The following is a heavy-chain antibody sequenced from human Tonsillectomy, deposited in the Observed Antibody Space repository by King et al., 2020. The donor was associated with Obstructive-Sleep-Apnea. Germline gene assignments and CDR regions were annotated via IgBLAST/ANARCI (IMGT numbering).Heavy chain of an antibody. CDR2: ISSGSSYI. CDR1: GFTFSSYS. Sequence: VQLVESGGGLVKPGGSLRLSCAASGFTFSSYSLNWVRQAPGKGLEWVSSISSGSSYIYYADSVKGRFTVSRDNAKTSLYLQMNSLRVEDTAVYYCARHGIAAGGTEPYYYHYGLDVWGQGTTVTVSS. CDR3: ARHGIAAGGTEPYYYHYGLDV. D-gene: IGHD6-13*01. J-gene: IGHJ6*02. V-gene: IGHV3-21*01.